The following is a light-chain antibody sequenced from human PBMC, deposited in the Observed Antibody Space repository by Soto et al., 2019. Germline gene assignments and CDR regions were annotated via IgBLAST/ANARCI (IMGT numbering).Light chain of an antibody. V-gene: IGKV1-33*01. Sequence: DVDMTHNQSSLSASIGDRVTIPXQASQDISGYLNWYQQEPRXAPNXXXYDXSNLESGVPSRFSGSGSGTDFTCTISSRQPDDAAQDYCQQYDYFTHTFGGGTKLAIK. J-gene: IGKJ4*02. CDR3: QQYDYFTHT. CDR1: QDISGY. CDR2: DXS.